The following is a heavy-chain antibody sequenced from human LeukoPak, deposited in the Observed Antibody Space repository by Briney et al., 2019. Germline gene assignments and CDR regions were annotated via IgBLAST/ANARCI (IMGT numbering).Heavy chain of an antibody. D-gene: IGHD3-3*01. J-gene: IGHJ4*02. CDR3: AREYRDFWSGYYNEDY. Sequence: GGSLRLSCAASGFTFSSYWMSWVRQAPGKGLEWVANIKQDGSEKYYVDSVKGRFTISRDNAKNSLYLQMNSLRAEDTAVYYCAREYRDFWSGYYNEDYWGQGTLVTVSS. CDR1: GFTFSSYW. CDR2: IKQDGSEK. V-gene: IGHV3-7*01.